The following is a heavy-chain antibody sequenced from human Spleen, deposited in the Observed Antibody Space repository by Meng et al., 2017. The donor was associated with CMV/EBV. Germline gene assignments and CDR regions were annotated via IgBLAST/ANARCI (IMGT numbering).Heavy chain of an antibody. J-gene: IGHJ5*02. CDR3: ARAGVAAVSWFWFDP. CDR2: INPSGGST. V-gene: IGHV1-46*01. Sequence: SGYTFTSYYMHWMRQAPGQGLEWMGIINPSGGSTSYAQKFQGRVTMTRDTSTSTVYMELSSLRSEDTAVYYCARAGVAAVSWFWFDPWGQGTLVTVSS. CDR1: GYTFTSYY. D-gene: IGHD6-13*01.